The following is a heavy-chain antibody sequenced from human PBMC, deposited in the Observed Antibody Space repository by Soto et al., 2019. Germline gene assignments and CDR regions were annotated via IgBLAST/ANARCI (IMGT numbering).Heavy chain of an antibody. J-gene: IGHJ6*02. CDR3: ARWPQPRYTADPYAVDV. V-gene: IGHV1-69*11. D-gene: IGHD3-16*02. CDR2: IVPSLDTT. CDR1: GYTFTSSG. Sequence: ASVKVSCKASGYTFTSSGFSWVRQAPGQGLEWMGMIVPSLDTTNYAQKFQARVTITADEVTSTAYMELRSLRSEDTAVYYCARWPQPRYTADPYAVDVWGQGTRVTVSS.